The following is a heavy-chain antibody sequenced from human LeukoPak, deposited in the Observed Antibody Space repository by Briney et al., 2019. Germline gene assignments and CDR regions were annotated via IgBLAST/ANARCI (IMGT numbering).Heavy chain of an antibody. D-gene: IGHD5-18*01. CDR3: ARKRGYSYGLFDS. V-gene: IGHV1-46*01. J-gene: IGHJ4*02. CDR1: GYTFTRYG. Sequence: ASVKVSCKASGYTFTRYGISWVRQAPGQGLEWMGIINPSGGSTTYAQKFQGRVTMTRDMSTSTVYMELSSLRSEDTAVYYCARKRGYSYGLFDSWGQGTLVTVSS. CDR2: INPSGGST.